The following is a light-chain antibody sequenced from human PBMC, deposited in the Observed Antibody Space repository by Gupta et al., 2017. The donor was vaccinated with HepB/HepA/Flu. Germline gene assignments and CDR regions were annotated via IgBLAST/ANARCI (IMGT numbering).Light chain of an antibody. J-gene: IGKJ5*01. CDR1: QSVSSY. V-gene: IGKV3-11*01. CDR3: QQRSNWPT. Sequence: IGFNPFPANLVLFPGERATLSRRASQSVSSYLAWYQQKPGQAPRLLIYDASNRATGIPARFSGSGSGTDFTLTISSLEPEDFAVYYCQQRSNWPTFGQGTRLEIK. CDR2: DAS.